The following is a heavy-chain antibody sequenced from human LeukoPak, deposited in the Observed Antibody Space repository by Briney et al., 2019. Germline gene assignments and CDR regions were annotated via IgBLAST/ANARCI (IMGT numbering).Heavy chain of an antibody. V-gene: IGHV4-59*01. CDR2: VNYSGST. CDR3: ARGLDNGDPLDY. CDR1: GGSISSYY. J-gene: IGHJ4*02. D-gene: IGHD4-17*01. Sequence: SETLSLTCTVSGGSISSYYRSWIRQPPGKRLEWIGYVNYSGSTKYNPTLKSRVTISVDTSKNQFSLKLNSVTAADTAVYYCARGLDNGDPLDYWGQGTLVTVAS.